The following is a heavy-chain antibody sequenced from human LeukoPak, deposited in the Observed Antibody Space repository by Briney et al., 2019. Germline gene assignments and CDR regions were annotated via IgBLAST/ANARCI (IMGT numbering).Heavy chain of an antibody. Sequence: PGGSLRLSCTASGFSFSDYGMHWVRQAPGKGLEWVAIIPYDGSDKYYADSVKGRFTISRDISKNTLYLQLNSLRAEDTAVYYCARDPMVRGVIYYYYYYGMDVWGQGTTVTVSS. V-gene: IGHV3-30*03. CDR2: IPYDGSDK. CDR3: ARDPMVRGVIYYYYYYGMDV. D-gene: IGHD3-10*01. CDR1: GFSFSDYG. J-gene: IGHJ6*02.